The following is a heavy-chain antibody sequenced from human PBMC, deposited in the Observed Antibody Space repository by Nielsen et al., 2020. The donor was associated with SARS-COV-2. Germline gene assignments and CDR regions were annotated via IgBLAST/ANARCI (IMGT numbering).Heavy chain of an antibody. J-gene: IGHJ3*02. CDR3: AREIRNYDSSGYYYVGAFDI. V-gene: IGHV3-23*03. D-gene: IGHD3-22*01. CDR2: IYSGGSST. Sequence: WIRQPPGKGLEWVSVIYSGGSSTYYADSVKGRFTISRDNSKNTLYLQMNSLRAEDTAVYYCAREIRNYDSSGYYYVGAFDIWGQGTMVTVSS.